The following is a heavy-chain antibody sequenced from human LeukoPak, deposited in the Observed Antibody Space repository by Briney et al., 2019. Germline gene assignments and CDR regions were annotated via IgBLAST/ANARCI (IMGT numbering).Heavy chain of an antibody. CDR3: ARDSYTRSWIVWFDP. V-gene: IGHV4-61*02. CDR2: IYTSGST. CDR1: GGSISSGSYY. J-gene: IGHJ5*02. D-gene: IGHD2-15*01. Sequence: PSETLSLTCTVSGGSISSGSYYWSWIRQPAGKGLEWIGRIYTSGSTNYNPSLKSRVTISVDTSKNQFSLKLSSMTAADTAVYYCARDSYTRSWIVWFDPWGQGTQVTVSS.